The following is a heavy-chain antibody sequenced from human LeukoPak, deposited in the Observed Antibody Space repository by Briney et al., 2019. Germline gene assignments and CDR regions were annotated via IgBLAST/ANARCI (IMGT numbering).Heavy chain of an antibody. CDR1: GYTFSSYA. V-gene: IGHV1-69*05. Sequence: SVKVSCKASGYTFSSYAISWVRQAPGQGLEWMGRIIPIFGRANYAQKFQGRVTITTDESTSTAYMELSSLRSEDTAVYDCARRSWFGSRSEYYFDYWGQGTLVTVSS. CDR2: IIPIFGRA. J-gene: IGHJ4*02. D-gene: IGHD3-10*01. CDR3: ARRSWFGSRSEYYFDY.